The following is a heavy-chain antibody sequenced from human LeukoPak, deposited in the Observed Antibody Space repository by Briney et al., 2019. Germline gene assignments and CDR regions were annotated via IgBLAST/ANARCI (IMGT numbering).Heavy chain of an antibody. V-gene: IGHV4-34*01. CDR2: INHSGST. Sequence: PSETLSLTCAVYGGSFSGYYWSWIRRPPGKGLEWIGEINHSGSTNYNPSLKSRVTISVDTSKNQFSLKLSSVTAADTAVYYCARGGIWWGPRGYYYYMDVWGKGTTVTVSS. D-gene: IGHD2-8*02. CDR1: GGSFSGYY. CDR3: ARGGIWWGPRGYYYYMDV. J-gene: IGHJ6*03.